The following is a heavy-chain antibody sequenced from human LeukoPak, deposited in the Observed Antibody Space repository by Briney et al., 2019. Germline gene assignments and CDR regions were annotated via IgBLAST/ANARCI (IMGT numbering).Heavy chain of an antibody. CDR3: TTDLGDYGDYVRC. CDR1: GFTFNNAW. V-gene: IGHV3-15*01. J-gene: IGHJ4*02. Sequence: GGSLRLSCAASGFTFNNAWMSWVRQAPGKGLGWIGRIKSDGGTTDYAAPVKGRFTISRDDSKNTLYLQMNSLKAEDTAVYYCTTDLGDYGDYVRCWGQGTLVTVSS. CDR2: IKSDGGTT. D-gene: IGHD4-17*01.